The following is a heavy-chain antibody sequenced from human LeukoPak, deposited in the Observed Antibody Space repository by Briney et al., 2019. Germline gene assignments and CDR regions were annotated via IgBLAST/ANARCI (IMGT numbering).Heavy chain of an antibody. V-gene: IGHV1-46*01. CDR2: INPSGGST. CDR3: AAVGINYYESSGHYSRKKYNWFDP. J-gene: IGHJ5*02. Sequence: ASVKVSCKASGYTLTSYYLHWVRQAPGQGLEWMAIINPSGGSTSHAQKFQGRVTMTEDTSTDTAYMEVISLRSEDTAVYYCAAVGINYYESSGHYSRKKYNWFDPWGQGTLVTVSS. D-gene: IGHD3-22*01. CDR1: GYTLTSYY.